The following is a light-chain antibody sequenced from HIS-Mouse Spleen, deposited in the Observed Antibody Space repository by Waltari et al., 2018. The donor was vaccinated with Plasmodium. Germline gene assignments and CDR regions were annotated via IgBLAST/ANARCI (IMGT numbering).Light chain of an antibody. J-gene: IGKJ3*01. CDR1: QSVSSSY. CDR2: GAS. Sequence: EIVLTQSPGTLSLSPGERATRSCRASQSVSSSYLAWYQQKPGQAPRLLIYGASSRATGIPDRFSGSGSGTDFTLTIRRLEPEDFAVYYCQQYGSSFTFGPGTKVDIK. CDR3: QQYGSSFT. V-gene: IGKV3-20*01.